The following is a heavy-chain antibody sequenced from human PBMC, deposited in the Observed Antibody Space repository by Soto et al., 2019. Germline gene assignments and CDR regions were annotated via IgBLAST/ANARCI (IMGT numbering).Heavy chain of an antibody. V-gene: IGHV3-9*01. CDR3: VKDMAGGPENYYYYYMDV. D-gene: IGHD2-15*01. CDR2: ISWNSGRI. Sequence: EVQLVESGGGLVQPGRSLRLSCAVSGFTFDDYAMHWVRQAPGKGREWVSGISWNSGRIDYADSVKGRFTISRDNAKNSLYLQMNSLRAEDTALYFCVKDMAGGPENYYYYYMDVWGKGTTVTVSS. J-gene: IGHJ6*03. CDR1: GFTFDDYA.